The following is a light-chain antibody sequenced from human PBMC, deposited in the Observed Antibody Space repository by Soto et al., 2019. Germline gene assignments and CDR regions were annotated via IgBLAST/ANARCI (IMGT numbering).Light chain of an antibody. V-gene: IGKV1-33*01. CDR3: QQRSNWPWIT. CDR2: DAS. J-gene: IGKJ5*01. Sequence: DIQMTQSPSSLSASVGDRVTITCQASQDISNYLNWYQQKPGKAPKLLIYDASNLETGVPSRFSGSGSGTDFTFTISSLQPEDIAVYYCQQRSNWPWITFGQGTRLEIK. CDR1: QDISNY.